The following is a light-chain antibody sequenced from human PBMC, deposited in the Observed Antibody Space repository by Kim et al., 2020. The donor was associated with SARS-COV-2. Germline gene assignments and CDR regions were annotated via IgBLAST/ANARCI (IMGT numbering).Light chain of an antibody. CDR2: MDS. J-gene: IGLJ2*01. CDR3: QVWDSSTASVV. CDR1: NIGGKD. Sequence: ARGQMATTTCGGDNIGGKDVHWYQQKRGQAPVLVIYMDSNRPSGIPERFSGSSSGNTATLTLTRAQAGDEADYYCQVWDSSTASVVFGGGTQLTVL. V-gene: IGLV3-9*01.